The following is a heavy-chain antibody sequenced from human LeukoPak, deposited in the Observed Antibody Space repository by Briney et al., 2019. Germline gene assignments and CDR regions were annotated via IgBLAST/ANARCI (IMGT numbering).Heavy chain of an antibody. V-gene: IGHV3-23*01. CDR2: ISGSGGST. CDR1: GFTFSSYA. D-gene: IGHD6-13*01. J-gene: IGHJ5*02. CDR3: AREYSSSWYAQKYNWFDP. Sequence: PGGSLRLSCAASGFTFSSYAMSWVRQAPGKGLEWVSAISGSGGSTYYADSVKGRFTISRDNAKNSLYLQMNSLRDEDTAVYYCAREYSSSWYAQKYNWFDPWGQGTLVTVSS.